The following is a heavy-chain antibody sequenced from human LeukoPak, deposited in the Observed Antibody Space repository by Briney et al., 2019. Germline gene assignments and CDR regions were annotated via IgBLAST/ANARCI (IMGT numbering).Heavy chain of an antibody. CDR3: AREGLGYCSSTSCYFFDY. CDR1: GFTFSSYA. CDR2: IYSGGST. J-gene: IGHJ4*02. Sequence: PGGSLRLSCAASGFTFSSYAMSWVRQAPGKGLEWVSVIYSGGSTYYADSVKGRFTISRDNSKNTLYLQMNSLRAEDTAVYYCAREGLGYCSSTSCYFFDYWGQGTLVTVSS. V-gene: IGHV3-66*01. D-gene: IGHD2-2*01.